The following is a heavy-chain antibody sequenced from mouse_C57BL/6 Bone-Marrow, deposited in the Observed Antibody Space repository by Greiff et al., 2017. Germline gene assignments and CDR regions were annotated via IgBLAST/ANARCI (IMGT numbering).Heavy chain of an antibody. D-gene: IGHD2-12*01. Sequence: VQLQQSGAELVKPGASVKISCKASGYAFSSYWLNWVKQRPGKGLEWIGQIYPGDGDTNYNGKFKGKATLTADQSSSTAYMQLSSLTSEDSAVYYCSRYCYDRSRRVGYYAMDYWGQGTSVTVSS. CDR1: GYAFSSYW. V-gene: IGHV1-80*01. J-gene: IGHJ4*01. CDR2: IYPGDGDT. CDR3: SRYCYDRSRRVGYYAMDY.